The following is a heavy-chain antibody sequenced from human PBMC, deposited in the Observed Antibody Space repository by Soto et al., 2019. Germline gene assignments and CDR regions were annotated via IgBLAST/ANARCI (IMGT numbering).Heavy chain of an antibody. V-gene: IGHV3-7*01. CDR1: GFTISNNW. CDR2: IQADGSEK. CDR3: ARARGVDS. D-gene: IGHD3-16*01. Sequence: PRLSCAGSGFTISNNWMNSDPQDQVKGLEWVANIQADGSEKFYVDSVRGRCTIHRYNATTLLYLKQNSLSGGDTAVYNSARARGVDSWGQETLVT. J-gene: IGHJ5*01.